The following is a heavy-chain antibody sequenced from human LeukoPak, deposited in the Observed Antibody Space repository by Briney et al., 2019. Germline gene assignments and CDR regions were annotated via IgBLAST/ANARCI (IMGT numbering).Heavy chain of an antibody. CDR2: IYYSGST. J-gene: IGHJ4*02. D-gene: IGHD3-10*01. CDR3: ARGNLWFGELLRD. CDR1: GGSISSYY. Sequence: SETLSLTCTVSGGSISSYYWSWIRQPPGKGLEWIGYIYYSGSTNYNPSLKSRVTISVDTSKNLFSLKLSSVTAADTAVYYCARGNLWFGELLRDWGQGTLVTVSS. V-gene: IGHV4-59*01.